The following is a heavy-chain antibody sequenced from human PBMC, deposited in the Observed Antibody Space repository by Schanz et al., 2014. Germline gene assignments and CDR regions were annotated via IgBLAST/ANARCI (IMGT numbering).Heavy chain of an antibody. J-gene: IGHJ4*02. CDR3: VRDTDYHFDY. CDR1: GFTFSDSW. Sequence: VHLVESGGGVVRPGGSLRLSCAASGFTFSDSWMHWVRQAPGKGLVWVSRTSNDGSFTTFADSVKGRFTISRDNAKNTLYLQMNSLRAEDTAVYYCVRDTDYHFDYWGQGTLVTVSS. D-gene: IGHD4-17*01. CDR2: TSNDGSFT. V-gene: IGHV3-74*01.